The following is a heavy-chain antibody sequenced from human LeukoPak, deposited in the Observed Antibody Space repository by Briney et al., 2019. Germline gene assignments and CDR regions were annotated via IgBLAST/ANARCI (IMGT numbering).Heavy chain of an antibody. CDR1: GFTFSSYA. D-gene: IGHD4-17*01. V-gene: IGHV3-30-3*01. Sequence: GGSLRLSCAASGFTFSSYAMHWVRQAPGKGLEWVAVISYDGSNKYYADSVKGRFTISRDNSKNTLYLQMNSLRAEDTAVYYCARETGSAVGSTDFDYWGQGTLVTVSS. CDR3: ARETGSAVGSTDFDY. CDR2: ISYDGSNK. J-gene: IGHJ4*02.